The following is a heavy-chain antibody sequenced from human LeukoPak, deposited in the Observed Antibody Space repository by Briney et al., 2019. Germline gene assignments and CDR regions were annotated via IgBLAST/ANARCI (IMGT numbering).Heavy chain of an antibody. CDR2: ISDSGGST. D-gene: IGHD6-19*01. Sequence: GGFLRLSCVASGFTFSSYAMSWVRQAPGKGLEWVSAISDSGGSTYFADSLKGRFTISRDHSTNTVYLQMNSLRADDTAVYYCARDMASGWHWGYWGQGTLVTVSS. CDR3: ARDMASGWHWGY. CDR1: GFTFSSYA. J-gene: IGHJ4*02. V-gene: IGHV3-23*01.